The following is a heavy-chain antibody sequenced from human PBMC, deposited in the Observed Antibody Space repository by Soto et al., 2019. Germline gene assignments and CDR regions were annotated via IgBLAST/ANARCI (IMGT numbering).Heavy chain of an antibody. V-gene: IGHV3-23*01. D-gene: IGHD3-3*01. J-gene: IGHJ6*02. CDR1: GFTFSDYV. CDR2: ISDGGERT. CDR3: ARDRSTDFGLDV. Sequence: EVLLLESGGDSVQPGGSLRLSCVASGFTFSDYVMSWVRQVPGKGLEWVSSISDGGERTDYRDSVRGRFTISRDNAWFTLHLPLNILRVDDTATYFCARDRSTDFGLDVWGQGTTVTVSS.